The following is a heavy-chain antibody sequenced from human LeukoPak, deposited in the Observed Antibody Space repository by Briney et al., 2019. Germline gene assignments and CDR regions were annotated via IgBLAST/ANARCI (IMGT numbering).Heavy chain of an antibody. D-gene: IGHD5/OR15-5a*01. CDR3: AKDIAPPKFYVFDY. V-gene: IGHV3-9*03. Sequence: GGSLRLSCAASGFTFDDYAMHWVRQAPGKGLEWVSGISWNSGSIGYADSVKGRFTISRDNAKNSLYLQMNSLRAEDMALYYCAKDIAPPKFYVFDYWGQGTLVTVSS. J-gene: IGHJ4*02. CDR1: GFTFDDYA. CDR2: ISWNSGSI.